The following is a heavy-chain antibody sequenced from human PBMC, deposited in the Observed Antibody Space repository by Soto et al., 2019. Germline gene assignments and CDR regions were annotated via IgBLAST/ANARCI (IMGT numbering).Heavy chain of an antibody. V-gene: IGHV3-30*18. CDR1: GFTFSSYG. Sequence: GGSLRLSCAASGFTFSSYGMHWVRQAPGKGLEWVAVISYDGSNKYYADSVKGRFTISRDNSKNTLYLQMNSLRAEDTAVYYCAKDRNRYCSGGSLCDYFDYWGQGTLVTVSS. CDR3: AKDRNRYCSGGSLCDYFDY. CDR2: ISYDGSNK. J-gene: IGHJ4*02. D-gene: IGHD2-15*01.